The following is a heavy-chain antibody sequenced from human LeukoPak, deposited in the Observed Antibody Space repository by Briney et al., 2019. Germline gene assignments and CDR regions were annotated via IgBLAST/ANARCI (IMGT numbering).Heavy chain of an antibody. D-gene: IGHD3-22*01. Sequence: SVKVSCKASGGTFSSYAISWVRQAPGQGLEWMGGVIPIFGTANYAQKVQGRVTITRDTSASTAYMELSRLRSEDTAVYDCAREIPGYYYDSSGNLDYWGQGTLVTVSS. V-gene: IGHV1-69*05. CDR2: VIPIFGTA. CDR3: AREIPGYYYDSSGNLDY. CDR1: GGTFSSYA. J-gene: IGHJ4*02.